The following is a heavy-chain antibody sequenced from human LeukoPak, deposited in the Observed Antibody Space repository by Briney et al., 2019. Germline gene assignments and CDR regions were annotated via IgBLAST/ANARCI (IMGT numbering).Heavy chain of an antibody. V-gene: IGHV3-9*01. Sequence: GGSLRLSCAASGFTFDDYAMHWVRQAPGKGLEWVSDISWNSGSIGYADSVKGRFTISRDNAKNSLYLQMNSLRAEDTALYYCAKGPYYYDSSGYSYFVYWGQGTLVTVSS. CDR1: GFTFDDYA. D-gene: IGHD3-22*01. CDR3: AKGPYYYDSSGYSYFVY. CDR2: ISWNSGSI. J-gene: IGHJ4*02.